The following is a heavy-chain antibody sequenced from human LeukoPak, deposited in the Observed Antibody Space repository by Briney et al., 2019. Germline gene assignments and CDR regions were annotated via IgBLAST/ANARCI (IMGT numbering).Heavy chain of an antibody. CDR1: GYTFTSYG. J-gene: IGHJ4*02. V-gene: IGHV1-18*01. CDR2: ISAYNGNT. Sequence: GASVKVSCKASGYTFTSYGISWVRQAPGQGLEWMGWISAYNGNTNYAQKLQGRVTMTEDTSTDTAYMELSSLRSEDTAVYYCATVRGTYYYDRPLFDYWGQGTLVTVSS. D-gene: IGHD3-22*01. CDR3: ATVRGTYYYDRPLFDY.